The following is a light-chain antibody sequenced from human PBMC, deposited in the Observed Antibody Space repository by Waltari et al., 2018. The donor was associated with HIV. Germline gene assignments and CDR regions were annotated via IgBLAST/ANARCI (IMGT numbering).Light chain of an antibody. CDR1: QGVGSN. V-gene: IGKV3-15*01. CDR3: QQYNIRPRGNT. CDR2: GAA. Sequence: DIVMTQSPAIPSVSPGERVTLSCRASQGVGSNLAWYQQKVGQATRLLIYGAATRAAEIPVRFSGSGSGTDFTLTIDSLQSEDFATYYCQQYNIRPRGNTFGQGTKLQIK. J-gene: IGKJ2*01.